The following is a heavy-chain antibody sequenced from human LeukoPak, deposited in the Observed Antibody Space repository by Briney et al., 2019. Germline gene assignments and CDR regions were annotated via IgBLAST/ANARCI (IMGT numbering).Heavy chain of an antibody. Sequence: GGSLRLSCAVSGFTFDDYAMHWVRQAPGKGLEWVSLISGDGGTTYYADSVKGRFTISRDNSKNSLYLQMNSLRTEATALYYCAKGQGGSGWGAFDYWGQGTLVTVSS. D-gene: IGHD6-19*01. CDR1: GFTFDDYA. V-gene: IGHV3-43*02. J-gene: IGHJ4*02. CDR2: ISGDGGTT. CDR3: AKGQGGSGWGAFDY.